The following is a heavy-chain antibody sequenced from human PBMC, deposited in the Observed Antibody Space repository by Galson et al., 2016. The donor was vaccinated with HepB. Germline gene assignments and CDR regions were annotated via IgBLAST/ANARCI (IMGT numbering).Heavy chain of an antibody. CDR3: ATDRKVGETSPDY. J-gene: IGHJ4*02. V-gene: IGHV1-69*06. Sequence: SVKVSCKVSGDSFSSHAFNWVRQAPGQGLEWMGQVIPNFDNPTYARRFRGRVTISADKSTRTGYMELISLTTDDTAIYYCATDRKVGETSPDYWGQGTLVAVSS. D-gene: IGHD1-26*01. CDR2: VIPNFDNP. CDR1: GDSFSSHA.